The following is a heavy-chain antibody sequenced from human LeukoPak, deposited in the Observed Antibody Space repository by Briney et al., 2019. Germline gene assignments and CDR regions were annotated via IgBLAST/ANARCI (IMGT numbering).Heavy chain of an antibody. CDR1: GFTFSSYG. D-gene: IGHD3-3*01. J-gene: IGHJ3*02. Sequence: SGGSLRLSCAASGFTFSSYGMHWVRQAPGKGLEWVAFIRYDGSNKYYADSVKGRFTISRDNSKNTLYLQMNSLRAEDTAVYYCARSVTIFGSGGATQIWGQGTMVTVSS. CDR3: ARSVTIFGSGGATQI. V-gene: IGHV3-30*02. CDR2: IRYDGSNK.